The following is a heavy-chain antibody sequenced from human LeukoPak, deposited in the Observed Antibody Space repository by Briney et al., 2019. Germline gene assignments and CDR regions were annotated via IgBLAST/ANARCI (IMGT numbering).Heavy chain of an antibody. CDR3: ARGIGELLGRGSY. J-gene: IGHJ4*02. V-gene: IGHV3-66*01. Sequence: GGSLRLSCAASGFTVSSNYMSWVRQAPGKGLEWVSVIYSGGSTYYADSVKGRFTISRDNSKNTLYLQMNSLRAEDAAVYYCARGIGELLGRGSYWGQGTLVTVSS. CDR1: GFTVSSNY. CDR2: IYSGGST. D-gene: IGHD3-10*01.